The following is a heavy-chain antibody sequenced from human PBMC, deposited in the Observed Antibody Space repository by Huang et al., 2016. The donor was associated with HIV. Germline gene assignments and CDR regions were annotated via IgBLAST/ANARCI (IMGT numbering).Heavy chain of an antibody. Sequence: QVQLVESGGGVVQPGRSLRLSCVASGFSFSNYAVHCVRLAPGKGLEWVAVISYDGTRKYYSDSVKDRFTVSRDNSKNTAYVQMNNPRGGDTAVYYCARAPEFGNYEFDQWGLGTLVTVSS. J-gene: IGHJ4*02. D-gene: IGHD4-4*01. CDR1: GFSFSNYA. CDR2: ISYDGTRK. CDR3: ARAPEFGNYEFDQ. V-gene: IGHV3-30-3*01.